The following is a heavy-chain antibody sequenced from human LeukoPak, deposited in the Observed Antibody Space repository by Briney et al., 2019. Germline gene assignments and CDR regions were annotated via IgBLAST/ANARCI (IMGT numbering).Heavy chain of an antibody. CDR1: GGSISSYY. Sequence: SETLSLTCTVSGGSISSYYWSWIRQPPGKGLEWIGYIYYSGSTNYNPSLKSRVTISVDTSKNQFSLKLSSVTAADTAVYYCAGHVPSPNWFDPWGQGTLVTVSS. V-gene: IGHV4-59*08. J-gene: IGHJ5*02. CDR3: AGHVPSPNWFDP. CDR2: IYYSGST.